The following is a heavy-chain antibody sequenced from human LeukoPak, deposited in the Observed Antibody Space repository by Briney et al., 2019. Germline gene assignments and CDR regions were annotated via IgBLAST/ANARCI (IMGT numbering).Heavy chain of an antibody. CDR2: ISTNGGST. D-gene: IGHD5-18*01. J-gene: IGHJ4*02. V-gene: IGHV3-64D*09. CDR3: VKGVETAMVPDY. CDR1: GFTFSSYG. Sequence: GRSLRLSCSASGFTFSSYGMHWVRQAPGKGLQYVSAISTNGGSTYYADSVKGRFTISRDNSKNTLYLRMSSLRAEDTAVYYCVKGVETAMVPDYWGQGTLVTVSS.